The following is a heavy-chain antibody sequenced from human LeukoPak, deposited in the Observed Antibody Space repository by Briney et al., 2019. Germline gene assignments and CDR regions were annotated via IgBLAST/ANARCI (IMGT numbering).Heavy chain of an antibody. J-gene: IGHJ4*02. D-gene: IGHD3-9*01. Sequence: RGSLRRSCAASGFTFSNAWMSWVRQAPGKGLEWVGRLKSKTNAGTEDYAGRVKGRFTISRDDSKNTLYLQMNSLKNEDTDVYYCTTVGVPRYFDWLLTPFLHYWGRGTLDSVSS. CDR1: GFTFSNAW. V-gene: IGHV3-15*01. CDR2: LKSKTNAGTE. CDR3: TTVGVPRYFDWLLTPFLHY.